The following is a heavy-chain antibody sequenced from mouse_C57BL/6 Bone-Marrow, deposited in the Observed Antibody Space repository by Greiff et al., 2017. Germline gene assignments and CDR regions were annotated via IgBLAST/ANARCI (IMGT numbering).Heavy chain of an antibody. V-gene: IGHV14-4*01. CDR3: SSFDGNYFDF. J-gene: IGHJ2*01. CDR2: IDPEIGDT. CDR1: GFNLKDDY. D-gene: IGHD2-3*01. Sequence: EVQLQQSGAELVRPGASVKLSCTASGFNLKDDYIHWVKQRPEQGLEWIGWIDPEIGDTEYASKFQGKAPITSDTSSNTAYLQLSSLTSEDTAVYYCSSFDGNYFDFWGQGTPLTVAS.